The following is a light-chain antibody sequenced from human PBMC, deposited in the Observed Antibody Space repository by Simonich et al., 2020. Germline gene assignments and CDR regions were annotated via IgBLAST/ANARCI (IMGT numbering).Light chain of an antibody. CDR2: GAS. Sequence: EIVLTQSPGTLSLSPGERATLSCRASQSVSSSYLAWYQQKPGQAPRLLIYGASSRATGIPDRFSGSGSGTDFTLTISRLEPEDFAVYYGQRYGSSPRFGQGTKVEIK. J-gene: IGKJ1*01. V-gene: IGKV3-20*01. CDR1: QSVSSSY. CDR3: QRYGSSPR.